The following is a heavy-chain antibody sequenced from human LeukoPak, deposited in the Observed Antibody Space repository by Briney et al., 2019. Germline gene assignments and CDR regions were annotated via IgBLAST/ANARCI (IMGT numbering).Heavy chain of an antibody. V-gene: IGHV3-48*03. CDR3: ARDRLTTVLMGYLDY. CDR1: GFTFSSYE. CDR2: ISSRGSTI. Sequence: GGSLRLSCAPSGFTFSSYEMNWVRQAPGEGLGGVSYISSRGSTIYYADSVKGRFTISRDNAKNSLYLQMNSVRAEDTAVYYCARDRLTTVLMGYLDYRGQGTLVTVSS. J-gene: IGHJ4*02. D-gene: IGHD4-17*01.